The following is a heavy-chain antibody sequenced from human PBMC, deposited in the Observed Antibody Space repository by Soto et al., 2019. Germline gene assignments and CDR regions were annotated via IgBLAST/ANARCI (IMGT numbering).Heavy chain of an antibody. J-gene: IGHJ3*02. D-gene: IGHD3-16*02. CDR2: IYYSGST. CDR3: ATYLGELSSDAFDI. CDR1: CLSISRTY. Sequence: ETLPLTCTVSCLSISRTYWRWIRQPPGKGLEWIGYIYYSGSTNYNPSLKSRVTISVDTSKNQFSLKLSSVTAADTAVYYCATYLGELSSDAFDIWGQGTMVT. V-gene: IGHV4-59*01.